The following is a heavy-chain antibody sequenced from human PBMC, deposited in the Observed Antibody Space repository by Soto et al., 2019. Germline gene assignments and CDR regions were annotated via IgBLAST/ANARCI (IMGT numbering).Heavy chain of an antibody. CDR3: ARVPGSYYSMDA. J-gene: IGHJ6*02. CDR1: EFTLSNYW. CDR2: INGDGSTT. V-gene: IGHV3-74*01. Sequence: GGSLRLSCAASEFTLSNYWMHWVRQAPGKGLVWVSRINGDGSTTHYADSVKGRVIISRDNVKNTLYLQMNSLRAEDTAVYYCARVPGSYYSMDAWGQGTTVTVSS.